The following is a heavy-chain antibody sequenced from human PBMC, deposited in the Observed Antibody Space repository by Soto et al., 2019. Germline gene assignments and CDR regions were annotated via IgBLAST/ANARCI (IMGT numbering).Heavy chain of an antibody. CDR1: GFTFTSSA. D-gene: IGHD2-2*01. CDR3: ARVGYCSSTSCYDAFDI. CDR2: IVLSSGNT. Sequence: SVKVSCKASGFTFTSSAVQGVRQARGQRLEWIGWIVLSSGNTNYAQKFQDRVTITRNTSISTAYMELSSLRSEDTAVYYCARVGYCSSTSCYDAFDIWGQGTMVTVSS. V-gene: IGHV1-58*01. J-gene: IGHJ3*02.